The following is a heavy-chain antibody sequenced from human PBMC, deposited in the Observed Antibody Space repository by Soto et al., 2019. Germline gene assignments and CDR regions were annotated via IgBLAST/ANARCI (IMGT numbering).Heavy chain of an antibody. J-gene: IGHJ6*02. CDR1: GYTFTSYG. CDR2: ISAYNGNT. V-gene: IGHV1-18*01. D-gene: IGHD6-13*01. CDR3: ARDEGSEGQQLVQRYYYYYYYGMDV. Sequence: ASVKVSCKASGYTFTSYGISWVRQAPGQGLEWMGWISAYNGNTNYAQKLQGRVTMTTDTSTSTAYMELRSLRSDDTAVYYCARDEGSEGQQLVQRYYYYYYYGMDVWGQGTTVTVSS.